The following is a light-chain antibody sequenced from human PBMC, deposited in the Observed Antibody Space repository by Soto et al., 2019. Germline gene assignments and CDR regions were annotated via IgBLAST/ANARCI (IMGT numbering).Light chain of an antibody. Sequence: EVWLTQSPVTLSLPPGERATLSCRASQSFRGLLAWYQQKPGQAPRLLIYDAYNRATGIPPRFSGSGSGTDFTLTIASLEPEDFAVYYCQQYGDSPRTFGQGSRREIK. V-gene: IGKV3-11*01. J-gene: IGKJ5*01. CDR3: QQYGDSPRT. CDR1: QSFRGL. CDR2: DAY.